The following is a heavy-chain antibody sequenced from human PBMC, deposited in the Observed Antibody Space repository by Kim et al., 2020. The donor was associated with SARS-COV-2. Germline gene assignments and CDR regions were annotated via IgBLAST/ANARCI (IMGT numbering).Heavy chain of an antibody. Sequence: SETLSLTCTVSGGSISSGSYYWSWIRQPAGKGLEWIGRIYTSGSTNYNPSLKSRVTISVDTSKNQFSLKLSSVTAADTAVYYCARGGNCSSTSCYRDDWFDPWGQGTLVTVSS. CDR1: GGSISSGSYY. V-gene: IGHV4-61*02. J-gene: IGHJ5*02. D-gene: IGHD2-2*01. CDR3: ARGGNCSSTSCYRDDWFDP. CDR2: IYTSGST.